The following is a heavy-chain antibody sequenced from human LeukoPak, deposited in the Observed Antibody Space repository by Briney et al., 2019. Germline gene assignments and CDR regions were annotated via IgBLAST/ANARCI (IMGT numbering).Heavy chain of an antibody. Sequence: ASETLSLTCTVSGGSISSYYWSWIRQPPGKGLEWIGYIYYSGSTNYNPSLKSRVTISVDTSKNQFSLKLSSVTAADTAVYYCARVGGYSSSWFAHYYWGQGTLVTVSS. J-gene: IGHJ4*02. V-gene: IGHV4-59*01. CDR3: ARVGGYSSSWFAHYY. D-gene: IGHD6-13*01. CDR2: IYYSGST. CDR1: GGSISSYY.